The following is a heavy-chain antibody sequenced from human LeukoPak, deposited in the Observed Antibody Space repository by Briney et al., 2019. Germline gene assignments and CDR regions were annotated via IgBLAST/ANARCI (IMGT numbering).Heavy chain of an antibody. CDR1: GYTFTSYG. CDR2: ISAYNGNT. Sequence: ASVKVSCKASGYTFTSYGISWVRQAPGQGLEWMGWISAYNGNTNYAQKLQGRVTVTTDTSTSTAYMELRSLRSDDTAVYYCARYIAAAGNPPYYYYYYYMDVWGKGTTVTVSS. D-gene: IGHD6-13*01. CDR3: ARYIAAAGNPPYYYYYYYMDV. J-gene: IGHJ6*03. V-gene: IGHV1-18*01.